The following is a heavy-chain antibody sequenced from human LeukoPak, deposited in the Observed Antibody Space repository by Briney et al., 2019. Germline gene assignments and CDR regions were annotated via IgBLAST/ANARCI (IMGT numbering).Heavy chain of an antibody. J-gene: IGHJ4*02. Sequence: SGTVSLTCTVSGGSIRSSGYYWGWIRQPPGKGLEWIGNIARSKSTYYNPSLKSRVTISVDTSKSQFSLKLSCVTAADTAVYYCASRSDDRSLYYLDYWGQGTLVTVSS. CDR1: GGSIRSSGYY. D-gene: IGHD3-22*01. CDR3: ASRSDDRSLYYLDY. CDR2: IARSKST. V-gene: IGHV4-39*01.